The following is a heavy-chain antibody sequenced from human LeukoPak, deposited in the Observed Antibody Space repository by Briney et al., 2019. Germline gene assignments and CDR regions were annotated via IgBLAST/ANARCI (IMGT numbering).Heavy chain of an antibody. V-gene: IGHV3-48*04. CDR1: GLTFSSYA. Sequence: GGSLRLSCAASGLTFSSYAMSWVRQAPGKGLEWVSYISSSGSTIYYADSVKGRFTISRDNAKNSLYLQINSLRAEDTAVYYCARGKEHSSGPTGYWGQGTLVTVSS. CDR3: ARGKEHSSGPTGY. J-gene: IGHJ4*02. CDR2: ISSSGSTI. D-gene: IGHD6-19*01.